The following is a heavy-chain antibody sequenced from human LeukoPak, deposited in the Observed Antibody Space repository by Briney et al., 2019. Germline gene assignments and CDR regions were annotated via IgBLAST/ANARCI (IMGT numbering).Heavy chain of an antibody. CDR1: GYTFTSYG. D-gene: IGHD6-6*01. Sequence: ASVKVSCKASGYTFTSYGISWVRQAPGQGLEWMGWISAYNGNTNYAQKLQGRVTMTTDTSTSTAYMELRSLRSDDTAVYYCARASQVNSSSPYDAFDIWGQGTMVTVSS. J-gene: IGHJ3*02. CDR2: ISAYNGNT. CDR3: ARASQVNSSSPYDAFDI. V-gene: IGHV1-18*01.